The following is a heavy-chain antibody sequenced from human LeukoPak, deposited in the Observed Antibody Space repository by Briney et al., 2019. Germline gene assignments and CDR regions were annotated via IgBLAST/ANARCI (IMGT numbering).Heavy chain of an antibody. D-gene: IGHD2-15*01. CDR3: ARGAAYYYYYYMDV. Sequence: SETLSLTCAVYGGSFSGYYWSWIRQPPGKGLEWIGEINHSGSTNYNPSLKSRVTISVDTSKNQFSLKLSSVTAADTAVYYCARGAAYYYYYYMDVWGKGTTVTISS. CDR1: GGSFSGYY. CDR2: INHSGST. J-gene: IGHJ6*03. V-gene: IGHV4-34*01.